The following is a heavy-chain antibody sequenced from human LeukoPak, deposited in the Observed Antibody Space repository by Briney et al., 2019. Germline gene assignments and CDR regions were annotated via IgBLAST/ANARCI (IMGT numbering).Heavy chain of an antibody. CDR2: IRYDGSNN. CDR1: GFTFSSYG. CDR3: AKDHCTNGVCYTDY. J-gene: IGHJ4*02. V-gene: IGHV3-30*02. D-gene: IGHD2-8*01. Sequence: PGGSLRLSCAASGFTFSSYGMHWVRQAPGKGVVWVAFIRYDGSNNYYADSMKGRFTVSRDNSKNTLSLQMNSLRGEDTAIYYCAKDHCTNGVCYTDYWGQGTLVTVSS.